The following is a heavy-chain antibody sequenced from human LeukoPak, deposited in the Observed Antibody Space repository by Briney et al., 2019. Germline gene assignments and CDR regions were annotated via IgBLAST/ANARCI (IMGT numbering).Heavy chain of an antibody. CDR3: ARESEDFGGSYYEDV. CDR2: ISSSSSYI. CDR1: GFTYSSYS. J-gene: IGHJ6*03. Sequence: GSLRLSCAASGFTYSSYSMNWVRQAPGKGLEWVSSISSSSSYIYYADSVKGRFTISRDNAKNSLYLQMNNLRAEDTAVYYCARESEDFGGSYYEDVWGKGTTVTVSS. V-gene: IGHV3-21*01. D-gene: IGHD4/OR15-4a*01.